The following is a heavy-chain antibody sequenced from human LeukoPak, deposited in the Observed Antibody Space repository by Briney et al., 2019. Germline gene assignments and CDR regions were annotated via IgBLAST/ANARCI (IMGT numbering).Heavy chain of an antibody. J-gene: IGHJ4*02. CDR2: IYHSGST. CDR1: GGSISSGGYS. V-gene: IGHV4-30-2*01. Sequence: SQTLSLTCAVSGGSISSGGYSWSWIRQPPGKGLEWIGYIYHSGSTYYNPSLKSRVTISVDRSKNQFSLKLSSVTAADTAVYYCARDPLDYNYFDYWGQGTLVTVSS. D-gene: IGHD4-11*01. CDR3: ARDPLDYNYFDY.